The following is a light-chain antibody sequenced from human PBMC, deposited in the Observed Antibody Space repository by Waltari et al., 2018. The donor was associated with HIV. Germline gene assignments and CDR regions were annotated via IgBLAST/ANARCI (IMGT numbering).Light chain of an antibody. CDR1: SSDVGGYND. V-gene: IGLV2-14*01. Sequence: QSALTQPASVSGSPGQSITISCTGTSSDVGGYNDISWYQQPPGKAPKLMIYEVSYRPSGVSNRFSGSKSGNTASLTISGLQAEDEADYYCSSYTSTSTVFGGGTKLTVL. J-gene: IGLJ3*02. CDR2: EVS. CDR3: SSYTSTSTV.